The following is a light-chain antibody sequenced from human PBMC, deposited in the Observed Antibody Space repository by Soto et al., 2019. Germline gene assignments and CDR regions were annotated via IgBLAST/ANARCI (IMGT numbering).Light chain of an antibody. CDR1: QSISSY. V-gene: IGKV1-39*01. CDR2: AAS. Sequence: DIQMTQSPSSLSASVGDRVTITCRASQSISSYLNWYQQKPGKAPKLLIYAASSLQSGVPSRFSGSGSGTEFTLTISSLQPEDFATYYCQQSYSTPYTFDQGTKLEIK. J-gene: IGKJ2*01. CDR3: QQSYSTPYT.